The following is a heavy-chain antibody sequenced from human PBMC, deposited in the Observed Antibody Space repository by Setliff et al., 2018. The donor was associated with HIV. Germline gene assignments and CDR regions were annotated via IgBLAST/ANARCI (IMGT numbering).Heavy chain of an antibody. D-gene: IGHD1-26*01. CDR1: GYTFTSYA. CDR2: IHTNTGDP. V-gene: IGHV7-4-1*02. Sequence: ASVKVSCKASGYTFTSYAVNWVRQAPGQGLEWVGWIHTNTGDPTYAQGFTGRFVFSFDTSVSTACLQISGLKAENTAVYYCATRGEQLYFYGMDVWGQGTTVTVSS. J-gene: IGHJ6*02. CDR3: ATRGEQLYFYGMDV.